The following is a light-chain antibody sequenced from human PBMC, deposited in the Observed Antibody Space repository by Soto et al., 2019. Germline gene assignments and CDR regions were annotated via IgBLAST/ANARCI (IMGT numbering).Light chain of an antibody. CDR1: QTITRW. CDR2: DAS. J-gene: IGKJ3*01. CDR3: QQYYSYPFT. V-gene: IGKV1-5*01. Sequence: DIPMTHSPSTLSASAGDRVTITCLASQTITRWMAWYQQKPGKAPTLLIYDASTLESGAPSRFSGSRSGTEFTLTISCLQSEDFATYYCQQYYSYPFTFGPWTKVDI.